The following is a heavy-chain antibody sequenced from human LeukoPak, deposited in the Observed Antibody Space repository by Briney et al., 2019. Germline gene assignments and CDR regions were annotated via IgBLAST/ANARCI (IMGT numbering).Heavy chain of an antibody. CDR3: ARVWLSSGSYWYFDF. CDR1: GGSISSNY. D-gene: IGHD3-22*01. CDR2: IYSSGNT. V-gene: IGHV4-4*07. J-gene: IGHJ2*01. Sequence: SETLSLTCTVSGGSISSNYWSWIRPPAGKGLEYIGRIYSSGNTNYNPSLKSRVTMSVDTSNNQFSLLLHSVTAADTAVYYCARVWLSSGSYWYFDFWGRGTLVIVSS.